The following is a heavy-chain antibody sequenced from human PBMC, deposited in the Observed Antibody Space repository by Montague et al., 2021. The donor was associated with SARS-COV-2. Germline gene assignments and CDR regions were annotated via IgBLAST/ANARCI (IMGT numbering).Heavy chain of an antibody. CDR1: GGSISAYY. CDR2: MYNSRSS. Sequence: SETLSLTCTVSGGSISAYYWSWIRQPPGKGLVWIAYMYNSRSSNYNPSLKSRVSISVDTSKSQFSLKLTSVTAADTAAYYCAREGIPTPGAEWKILHYHGMDVWGQGTTVTVSS. V-gene: IGHV4-59*13. CDR3: AREGIPTPGAEWKILHYHGMDV. J-gene: IGHJ6*02. D-gene: IGHD1-14*01.